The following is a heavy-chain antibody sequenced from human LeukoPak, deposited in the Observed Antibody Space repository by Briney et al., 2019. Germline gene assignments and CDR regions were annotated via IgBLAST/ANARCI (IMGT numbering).Heavy chain of an antibody. J-gene: IGHJ3*02. D-gene: IGHD3-16*02. Sequence: PEASVKVSCKASGYTFTGYYMHWVRQAPGQGLEWMGWINPNSGGTNYAQKFQGRVTMTRNTSISTAYMELSSLGSEDTAVYYCATSGKGRMIAFVGIIGDAFDIWGQGTTVTVSS. V-gene: IGHV1-2*02. CDR2: INPNSGGT. CDR3: ATSGKGRMIAFVGIIGDAFDI. CDR1: GYTFTGYY.